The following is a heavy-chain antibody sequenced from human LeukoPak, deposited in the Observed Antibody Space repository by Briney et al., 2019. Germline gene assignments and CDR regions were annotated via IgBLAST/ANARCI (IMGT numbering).Heavy chain of an antibody. CDR1: GASISSYY. J-gene: IGHJ4*02. V-gene: IGHV4-59*01. CDR3: ARVRYRLAETYIDY. Sequence: PSETLSLTCSVSGASISSYYWSWIRQPPGKGLEWIGYVYSNAATNYNPSLKSRVSISVDTSKNQFSLKLTSVTTTDTAVYYCARVRYRLAETYIDYWGQGTLVTVSS. D-gene: IGHD3-16*01. CDR2: VYSNAAT.